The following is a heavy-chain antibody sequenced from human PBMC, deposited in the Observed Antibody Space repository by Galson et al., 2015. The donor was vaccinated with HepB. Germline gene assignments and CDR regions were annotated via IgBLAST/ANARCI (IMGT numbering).Heavy chain of an antibody. CDR2: INTDGTFL. CDR1: GFTFSNYW. J-gene: IGHJ5*02. Sequence: SLRLSCAASGFTFSNYWMHWVRQTPGKGPVWISRINTDGTFLSYADSVKGRFTISRDNAKNTLYLRMNSLRAEDTAVYYCARVARYCGGASCYGWFDPWGQGTQVTVSS. CDR3: ARVARYCGGASCYGWFDP. D-gene: IGHD2-2*01. V-gene: IGHV3-74*01.